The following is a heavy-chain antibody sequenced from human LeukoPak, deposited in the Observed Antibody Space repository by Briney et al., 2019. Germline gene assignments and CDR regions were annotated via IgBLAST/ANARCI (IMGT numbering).Heavy chain of an antibody. CDR2: IWYDGGNK. CDR3: ARFTAAAGTGGDFDY. J-gene: IGHJ4*02. V-gene: IGHV3-33*01. CDR1: GFTFSTYA. Sequence: GGSLRLSCAASGFTFSTYAMHWVRQAPGKGLEWVAVIWYDGGNKYYSDSVKGRFTISRDNSKNSLYLQMNSLRAEDTAVYYCARFTAAAGTGGDFDYWGQGTLVTVSS. D-gene: IGHD6-13*01.